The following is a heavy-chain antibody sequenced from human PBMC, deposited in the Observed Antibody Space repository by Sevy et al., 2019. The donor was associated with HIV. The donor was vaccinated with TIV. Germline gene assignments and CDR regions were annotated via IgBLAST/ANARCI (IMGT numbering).Heavy chain of an antibody. V-gene: IGHV4-30-4*01. CDR2: IYYSGST. D-gene: IGHD3-22*01. J-gene: IGHJ4*02. CDR1: GGSISSGDYY. CDR3: ASSKPPSKKYYYDSSGYYYAGGYFDY. Sequence: SETLSLTCTVSGGSISSGDYYWSWIRQPPGKGLEWIGYIYYSGSTYYNPSLKSRVTISVDTSKNQFSLKLSSVTAADTAVNYCASSKPPSKKYYYDSSGYYYAGGYFDYWGQGTLVTVSS.